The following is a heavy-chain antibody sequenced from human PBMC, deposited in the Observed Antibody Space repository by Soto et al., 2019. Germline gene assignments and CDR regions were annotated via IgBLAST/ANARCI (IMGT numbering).Heavy chain of an antibody. CDR3: AKYSSSSHYYYYYGMDV. Sequence: QVELVESGGGVVQPGRSLRLSCAASGFTLSTYGMHWVRQAPGKGLEWVALISRDGSASYYADSVKGRFIISRDTCNNTLYIQMNGLRTEDTAVYYCAKYSSSSHYYYYYGMDVWGQGTTVTVSS. D-gene: IGHD6-6*01. CDR1: GFTLSTYG. V-gene: IGHV3-30*18. J-gene: IGHJ6*02. CDR2: ISRDGSAS.